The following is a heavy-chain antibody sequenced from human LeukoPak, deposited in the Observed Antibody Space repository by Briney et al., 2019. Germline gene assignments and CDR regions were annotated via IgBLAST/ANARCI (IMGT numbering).Heavy chain of an antibody. Sequence: ASVKVSCKASGYTFTGYYMHWVRQAPGQGLEWMGWLNPNSGAADYSQKFQGRVSMTRDTSISTVYMELSRLRSDDTAVYYCARETRYSYNFFAMDYWGQGTLVTVSS. V-gene: IGHV1-2*02. CDR2: LNPNSGAA. CDR1: GYTFTGYY. D-gene: IGHD5-18*01. J-gene: IGHJ4*02. CDR3: ARETRYSYNFFAMDY.